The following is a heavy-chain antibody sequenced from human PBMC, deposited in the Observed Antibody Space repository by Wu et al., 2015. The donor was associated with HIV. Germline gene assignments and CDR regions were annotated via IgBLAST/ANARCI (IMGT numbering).Heavy chain of an antibody. CDR3: ARGGPEAVGPYYGMDV. J-gene: IGHJ6*02. Sequence: VQLQESGPGLVRPSETLSLTCTVSGGSISSYYWSWIRQPPGKGLEWIGYIYYSGSTNYNPSLKSRVTISVDTSKNQFSLKLSSVTAADTAVYYCARGGPEAVGPYYGMDVWGQGTTVTVSS. CDR1: GGSISSYY. CDR2: IYYSGST. D-gene: IGHD6-19*01. V-gene: IGHV4-59*01.